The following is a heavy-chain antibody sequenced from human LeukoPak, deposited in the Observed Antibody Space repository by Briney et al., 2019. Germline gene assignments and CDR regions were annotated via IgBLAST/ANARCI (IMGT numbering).Heavy chain of an antibody. D-gene: IGHD3-22*01. Sequence: ASVKVSCKASGGTFSSYAISWVRQAPGQGLEWMGGIIPIFGTANYAQKFQGRVTITTDESTSTAYMELSSLRSEDTAVYYCASGYYDSSGYPEFDYWGQGTLVTVSS. V-gene: IGHV1-69*05. J-gene: IGHJ4*02. CDR3: ASGYYDSSGYPEFDY. CDR1: GGTFSSYA. CDR2: IIPIFGTA.